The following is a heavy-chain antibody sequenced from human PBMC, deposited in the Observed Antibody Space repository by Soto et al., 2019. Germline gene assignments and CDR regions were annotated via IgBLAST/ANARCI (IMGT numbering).Heavy chain of an antibody. CDR1: GFTFSDYA. Sequence: EVQLLESGGGLVQPGGSLRLSCVASGFTFSDYAMSWVRHVPGKGLEWVSAITDSGVSTYYADSVKGRFTISRDNSKNTLFLQMNNLRVEDTAIYFCAKISSAHYYYYVMGVWGQGTTVTVSS. D-gene: IGHD3-22*01. J-gene: IGHJ6*02. V-gene: IGHV3-23*01. CDR3: AKISSAHYYYYVMGV. CDR2: ITDSGVST.